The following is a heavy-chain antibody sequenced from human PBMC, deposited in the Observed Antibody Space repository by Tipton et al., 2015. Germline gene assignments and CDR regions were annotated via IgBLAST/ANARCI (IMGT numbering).Heavy chain of an antibody. Sequence: TLSLTCTVSGGSIDSYYWSWIRQPPGKRLEWIGYIEFRGSTEYNPSVKSRVSISVDRAKNQFSLKMSSVTASDTAVYYCARARVRHGGLFDSWGQGSLVTVSS. CDR2: IEFRGST. CDR3: ARARVRHGGLFDS. D-gene: IGHD4-23*01. J-gene: IGHJ4*02. V-gene: IGHV4-4*09. CDR1: GGSIDSYY.